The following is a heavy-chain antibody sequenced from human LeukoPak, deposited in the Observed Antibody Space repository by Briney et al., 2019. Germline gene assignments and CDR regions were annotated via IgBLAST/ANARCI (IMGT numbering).Heavy chain of an antibody. J-gene: IGHJ6*03. CDR3: ARRSYRGVIGLYYYYYMDA. V-gene: IGHV3-7*01. CDR1: GFTFGDYA. D-gene: IGHD3-16*02. Sequence: PGGSLRLSCTASGFTFGDYAMSWVRQAPGKGLEWVANIKEDGSEKYYVDSVKGRFTMSRDNAKNSVYLQMNRLRVEDTAVYYCARRSYRGVIGLYYYYYMDAWGKGTPVTVSS. CDR2: IKEDGSEK.